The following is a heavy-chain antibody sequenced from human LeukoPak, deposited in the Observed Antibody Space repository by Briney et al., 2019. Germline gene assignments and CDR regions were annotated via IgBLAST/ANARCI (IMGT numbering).Heavy chain of an antibody. J-gene: IGHJ4*02. CDR3: ARERRDGYKVYFDY. CDR2: VYYSGST. D-gene: IGHD5-24*01. V-gene: IGHV4-61*01. CDR1: GGSISSSSYY. Sequence: PSETLSLTCTVSGGSISSSSYYWSWIRQPPGKGLEWIGYVYYSGSTNYNPSLKSRVTISVDTSKNQFSLRLSSVTAADTAVYYCARERRDGYKVYFDYWGLGTLVTVSS.